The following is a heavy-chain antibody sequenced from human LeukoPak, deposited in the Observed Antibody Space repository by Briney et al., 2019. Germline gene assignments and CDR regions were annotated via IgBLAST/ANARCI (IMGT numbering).Heavy chain of an antibody. V-gene: IGHV3-48*03. CDR1: GFTFSSYE. Sequence: GGSLRLSCAASGFTFSSYEMNWVRQAPGKGLEWVSYISSSGSTIYYADSVKGRFTISRDNSKNTLYLQMNSLRAEDTAVYYCAKDRYYYGSGSYLPIDYWGQGTLVTVSS. J-gene: IGHJ4*02. D-gene: IGHD3-10*01. CDR3: AKDRYYYGSGSYLPIDY. CDR2: ISSSGSTI.